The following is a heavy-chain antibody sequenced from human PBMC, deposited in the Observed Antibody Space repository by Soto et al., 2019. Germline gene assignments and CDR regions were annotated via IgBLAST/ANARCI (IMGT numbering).Heavy chain of an antibody. D-gene: IGHD2-8*01. CDR1: GFTFSTYE. Sequence: EVQLVESGGGLVQPGGSLRLSCAASGFTFSTYEMNWVRQAPGKGLEWLSYISGGGGTIYYADSVKGRFTISRDNAKNSLYLQMNSLRAEDTAVYYCARDTLMVDYWGQGTLVTVSS. CDR2: ISGGGGTI. V-gene: IGHV3-48*03. J-gene: IGHJ4*02. CDR3: ARDTLMVDY.